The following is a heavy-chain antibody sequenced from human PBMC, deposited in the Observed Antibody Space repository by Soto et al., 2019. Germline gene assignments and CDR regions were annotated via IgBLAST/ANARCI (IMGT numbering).Heavy chain of an antibody. CDR3: ARLGRTGTNRVPDAFDI. J-gene: IGHJ3*02. CDR2: ISAYNGNT. Sequence: ASVKVSCKASGYTFTSYGISWVRQVPGQGLEWMGWISAYNGNTNYAQKLQGRVTMTTDTSTSTAYMELRSLRSDDTAVYYCARLGRTGTNRVPDAFDIWGQGTMVTVSS. CDR1: GYTFTSYG. D-gene: IGHD1-1*01. V-gene: IGHV1-18*01.